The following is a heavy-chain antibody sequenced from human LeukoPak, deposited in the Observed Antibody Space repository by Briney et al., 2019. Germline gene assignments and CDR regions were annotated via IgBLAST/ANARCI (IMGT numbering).Heavy chain of an antibody. V-gene: IGHV4-30-4*01. CDR2: IYYSGST. CDR3: ARVPFYDGSGSYYFDY. D-gene: IGHD3-22*01. J-gene: IGHJ4*02. Sequence: SETLSPTCTVSGGSISSGDYYWSWIRQPPGKGLEWIGYIYYSGSTYYNPSLKSRVTISVDTSKDQFSLKLSAVTAADTAVYYCARVPFYDGSGSYYFDYWGQGNLVTVSS. CDR1: GGSISSGDYY.